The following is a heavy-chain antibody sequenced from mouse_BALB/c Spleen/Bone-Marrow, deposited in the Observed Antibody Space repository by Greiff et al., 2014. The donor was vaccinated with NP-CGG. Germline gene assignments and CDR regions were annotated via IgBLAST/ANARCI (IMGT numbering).Heavy chain of an antibody. CDR1: GFDFSRYW. V-gene: IGHV4-1*02. Sequence: EVQVVESGGGLVQPGGSLKLSCAASGFDFSRYWMSWVRQAPGKGLEWIGEINPDSRTINYTPSLKDKFIISRDNAKNTLNLQVSKVRSEDTALYYCARLGYYGGFAYWGQGTLVTVSA. CDR3: ARLGYYGGFAY. J-gene: IGHJ3*01. CDR2: INPDSRTI. D-gene: IGHD1-1*01.